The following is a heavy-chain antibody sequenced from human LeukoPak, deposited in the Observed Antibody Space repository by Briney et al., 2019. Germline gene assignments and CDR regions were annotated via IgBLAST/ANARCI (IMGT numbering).Heavy chain of an antibody. V-gene: IGHV3-9*01. CDR2: ISWNSGSI. Sequence: GGSLRLSCAASGFTFDDYAMHWVRQAPGKGLEWVSGISWNSGSIGYADSVKGRLTISRDNSKNTLYLQMNSLRAEDTALYYCAKGGSTTVTTIRRDFLYYYYYMYVWGKGTTVTISS. D-gene: IGHD4-17*01. J-gene: IGHJ6*03. CDR1: GFTFDDYA. CDR3: AKGGSTTVTTIRRDFLYYYYYMYV.